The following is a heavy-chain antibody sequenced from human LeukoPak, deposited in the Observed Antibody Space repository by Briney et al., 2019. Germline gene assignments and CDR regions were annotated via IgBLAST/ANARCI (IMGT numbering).Heavy chain of an antibody. CDR3: AGSGGFDY. Sequence: PGWSLRLSCAASGFTFSSYAMHWVRQAPGKGLEWVAVISYDGSNKYYADSVKGRFTISRDNSKNTLYLQMNSLRAEDTAVYYCAGSGGFDYWGQGTLVTVSS. CDR2: ISYDGSNK. CDR1: GFTFSSYA. V-gene: IGHV3-30-3*01. D-gene: IGHD3-3*01. J-gene: IGHJ4*02.